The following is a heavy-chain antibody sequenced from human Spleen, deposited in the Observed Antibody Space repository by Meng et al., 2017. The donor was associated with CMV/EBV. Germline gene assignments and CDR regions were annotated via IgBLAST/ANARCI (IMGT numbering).Heavy chain of an antibody. V-gene: IGHV1-46*01. J-gene: IGHJ4*02. CDR2: INPSGGST. Sequence: VSGKASGYTFTSYYMHWVRQAPGQGLEWMGIINPSGGSTSYAQKFQGRVTMTRDTSTSTVYMELSSLRPEDTAVYYCAREGTNWGDYWGQGTLVTVSS. CDR1: GYTFTSYY. CDR3: AREGTNWGDY. D-gene: IGHD7-27*01.